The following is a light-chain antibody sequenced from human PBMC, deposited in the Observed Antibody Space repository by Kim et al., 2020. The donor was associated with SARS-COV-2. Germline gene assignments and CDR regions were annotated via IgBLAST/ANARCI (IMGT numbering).Light chain of an antibody. V-gene: IGKV4-1*01. CDR3: HQYFAAPWT. CDR2: WAS. J-gene: IGKJ1*01. Sequence: ATIDCRSSQTIFDASNNRTYLSWYQHKSGQPPKLLISWASVRESGVPDRFSGSGSATDFALTISSLQAEDVAVYYCHQYFAAPWTFGPGTKVDIK. CDR1: QTIFDASNNRTY.